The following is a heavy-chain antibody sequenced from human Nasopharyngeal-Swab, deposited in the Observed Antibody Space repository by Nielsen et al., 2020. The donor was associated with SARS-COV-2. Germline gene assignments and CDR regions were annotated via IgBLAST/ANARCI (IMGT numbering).Heavy chain of an antibody. CDR2: IYYSGST. D-gene: IGHD3-10*01. J-gene: IGHJ6*03. Sequence: RQAPGKGLEWIGYIYYSGSTYYNPSLKSRVTISVDTSKNQFSLKLSSVTVADTAVYYCARGGGWFGELLGGYYYYYYMDVWGKGTTVTVSS. V-gene: IGHV4-31*02. CDR3: ARGGGWFGELLGGYYYYYYMDV.